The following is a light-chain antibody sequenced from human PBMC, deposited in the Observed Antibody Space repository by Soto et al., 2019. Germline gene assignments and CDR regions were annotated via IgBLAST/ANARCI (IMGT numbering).Light chain of an antibody. CDR3: ATWDDSLNARAL. CDR2: NNN. J-gene: IGLJ3*02. V-gene: IGLV1-44*01. CDR1: RSNIGNNA. Sequence: QSVLTKTPSASGTPGQTVTISCSGSRSNIGNNAVSWYQQFPGTAPKLLIYNNNQRPSGVPDRFSGSKSGTSASLAISGLQSEDEADYYCATWDDSLNARALFGGGTKVTVL.